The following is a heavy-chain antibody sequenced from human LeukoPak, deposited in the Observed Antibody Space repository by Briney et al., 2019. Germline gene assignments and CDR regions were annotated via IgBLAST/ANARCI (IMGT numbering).Heavy chain of an antibody. Sequence: ASVKVSCKASGYTFAGYYMHWVRQAPGQGLEWMGWINPNSGGTNYAQKLQGRVTMTTDTSTSTAYMELRSLRSDDTAVYYCARETSTYYYDSSGYWDYWGQGTLVTVSS. CDR1: GYTFAGYY. CDR3: ARETSTYYYDSSGYWDY. CDR2: INPNSGGT. J-gene: IGHJ4*02. V-gene: IGHV1-2*02. D-gene: IGHD3-22*01.